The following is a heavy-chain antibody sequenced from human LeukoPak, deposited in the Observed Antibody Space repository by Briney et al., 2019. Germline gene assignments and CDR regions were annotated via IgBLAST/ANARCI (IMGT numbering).Heavy chain of an antibody. D-gene: IGHD6-13*01. CDR1: GFTFSSYA. CDR2: ISGSGSST. V-gene: IGHV3-23*01. Sequence: TGGSLRLSCAASGFTFSSYAMSWVRQAPGKGLEWVSAISGSGSSTYYADSVKGRFTISRDNSKNTLYLQMNSLRAEDTAVYYCAKPIAAADAFGIWGQGTMVTVSS. CDR3: AKPIAAADAFGI. J-gene: IGHJ3*02.